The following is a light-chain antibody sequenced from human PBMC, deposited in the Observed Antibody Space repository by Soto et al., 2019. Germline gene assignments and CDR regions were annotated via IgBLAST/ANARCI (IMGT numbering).Light chain of an antibody. Sequence: QSVLTQPASVSGSPGQSISISCTGSSSDVGVHNFVSWYQHHPGKAPKVLIYGVTNRPSGVSNRFSGYKSGNTASLTISGLQDEDEADYCCCSYTPAYTWVFGGGTKLTVL. CDR3: CSYTPAYTWV. CDR2: GVT. CDR1: SSDVGVHNF. V-gene: IGLV2-14*01. J-gene: IGLJ3*02.